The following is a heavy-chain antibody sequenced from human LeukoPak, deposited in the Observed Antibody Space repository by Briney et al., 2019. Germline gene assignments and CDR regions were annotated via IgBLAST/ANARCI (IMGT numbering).Heavy chain of an antibody. CDR2: IYWDDDK. CDR3: AHSPGYCSGGSCYRSNYYGMDV. D-gene: IGHD2-15*01. CDR1: GFSLSTSGVG. J-gene: IGHJ6*02. V-gene: IGHV2-5*02. Sequence: SGPTLVNPTQTLTLTCTFSGFSLSTSGVGVGWIRQPPGKALEWLALIYWDDDKRYSPSLKSRLTITKDTSKNQVVLTMTNMDPVDTATYYCAHSPGYCSGGSCYRSNYYGMDVWGQGTTATVSS.